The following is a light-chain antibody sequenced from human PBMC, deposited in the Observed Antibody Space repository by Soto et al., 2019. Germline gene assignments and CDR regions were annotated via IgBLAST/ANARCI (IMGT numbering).Light chain of an antibody. Sequence: QSVLTQPPSASGSFGQSVTISCTGTSSDVGGYNYVSWYQQHPGKAPKLMIYEVSERPSGVPDRFSGSKSGNTASLTISGLQADDEADYYCSSYTSTGTLFGTGTKVTVL. J-gene: IGLJ1*01. CDR3: SSYTSTGTL. CDR2: EVS. V-gene: IGLV2-8*01. CDR1: SSDVGGYNY.